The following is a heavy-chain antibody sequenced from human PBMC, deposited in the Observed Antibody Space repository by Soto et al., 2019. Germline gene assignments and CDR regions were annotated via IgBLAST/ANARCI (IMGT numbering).Heavy chain of an antibody. CDR3: AKDRGHLAVAAITGGGDFDK. CDR1: GFTLSSYG. J-gene: IGHJ3*02. Sequence: QIHLVEXGGGVVQXXASQRLSCAASGFTLSSYGMHWVRQAPGKGLXWVAXISYNGNNQYYADSVRGRFTISRDNSKSTLYXQMNXXXAXXXAVYYCAKDRGHLAVAAITGGGDFDKWGQGTMVTVSS. CDR2: ISYNGNNQ. D-gene: IGHD6-19*01. V-gene: IGHV3-30*18.